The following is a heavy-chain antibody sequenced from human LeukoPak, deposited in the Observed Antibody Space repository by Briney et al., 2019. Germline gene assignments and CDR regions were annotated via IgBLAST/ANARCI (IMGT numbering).Heavy chain of an antibody. J-gene: IGHJ4*02. CDR1: GYTFTSYD. V-gene: IGHV1-8*01. D-gene: IGHD3-22*01. CDR2: MNPNSGNT. Sequence: GASVKVSCKASGYTFTSYDINWVRQATGQGLEWMGWMNPNSGNTGYAQKFQGRVTMTRNTSISTAYMELSSLRSEDTAVYYCARGELPPYYYDSSGYYVWGQGTLVTVSS. CDR3: ARGELPPYYYDSSGYYV.